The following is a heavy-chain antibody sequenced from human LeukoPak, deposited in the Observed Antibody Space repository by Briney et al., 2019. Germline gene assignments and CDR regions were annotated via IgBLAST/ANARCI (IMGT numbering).Heavy chain of an antibody. CDR1: GFTFDDYA. J-gene: IGHJ5*02. CDR2: ISWNSGSI. V-gene: IGHV3-9*01. Sequence: GGSLRLSCAASGFTFDDYAMHWVRQAPGEGLEWVSGISWNSGSIGYADSVKGRFTISRDNAKNSLYLQMNSLRAEDTALYYCAKDAMCSGGSCYSGWFDPWGQGTLVTVSS. CDR3: AKDAMCSGGSCYSGWFDP. D-gene: IGHD2-15*01.